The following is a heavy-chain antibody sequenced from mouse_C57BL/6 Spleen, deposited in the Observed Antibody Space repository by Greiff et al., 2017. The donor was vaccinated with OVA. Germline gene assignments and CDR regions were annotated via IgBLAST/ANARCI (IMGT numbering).Heavy chain of an antibody. CDR2: IDPSDSET. CDR1: GYTFTSYW. V-gene: IGHV1-52*01. Sequence: QVQLQQPGAELVRPGSSVKLSCKASGYTFTSYWMHWVKQRPIQGLEWIGNIDPSDSETNYNQKFKDKATLTVDKSSSTAYMQLSSLTSEDSAVYYCAKSGEYDGYWGQGTTLTVSS. D-gene: IGHD2-14*01. CDR3: AKSGEYDGY. J-gene: IGHJ2*01.